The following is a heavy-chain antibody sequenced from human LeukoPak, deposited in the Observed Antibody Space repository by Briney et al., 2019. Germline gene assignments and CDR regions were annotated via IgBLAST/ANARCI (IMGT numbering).Heavy chain of an antibody. V-gene: IGHV4-4*09. CDR1: GGSISSYY. CDR3: ARRAAPFLAGYRSGWFDY. J-gene: IGHJ5*01. Sequence: SETLSLTCTVSGGSISSYYWSWIRQPPGKGLEWIGYIYTSGSTNYNPSLKSRVTISVDTSKNQFSLKLSSVTAADTAVYYCARRAAPFLAGYRSGWFDYWGQGTLVTVSS. D-gene: IGHD6-19*01. CDR2: IYTSGST.